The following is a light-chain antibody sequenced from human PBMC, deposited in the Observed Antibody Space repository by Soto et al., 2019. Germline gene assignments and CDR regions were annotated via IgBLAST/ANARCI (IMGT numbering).Light chain of an antibody. CDR1: QSLLHSNGYNY. CDR3: MQALQTLPT. V-gene: IGKV2-28*01. Sequence: DILLTQSPVSLPVTPGESASISCRSSQSLLHSNGYNYLDWYLQRPGQSPHLLIYLGSNRASGVPDRFGGSGSGTDFTLTISRVEAEDVGVYYCMQALQTLPTFGQGTKVDIK. CDR2: LGS. J-gene: IGKJ1*01.